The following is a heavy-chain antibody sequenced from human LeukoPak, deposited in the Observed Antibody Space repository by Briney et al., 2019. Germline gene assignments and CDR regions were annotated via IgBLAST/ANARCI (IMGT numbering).Heavy chain of an antibody. CDR2: IHHSGNT. CDR3: ARVRGYGDYAFDY. V-gene: IGHV4-39*07. CDR1: GDSISSSGYY. J-gene: IGHJ4*02. Sequence: SETLSLTCSVSGDSISSSGYYWDWIRQPPGKGLEWIGSIHHSGNTNYNPSLKSRVTISADMSKNQFSLKLRSVTAADTAVYYCARVRGYGDYAFDYWGQGTLVTVSS. D-gene: IGHD4-17*01.